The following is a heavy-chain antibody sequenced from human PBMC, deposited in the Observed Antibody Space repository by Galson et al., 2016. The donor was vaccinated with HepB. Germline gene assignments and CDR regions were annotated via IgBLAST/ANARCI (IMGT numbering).Heavy chain of an antibody. V-gene: IGHV1-8*01. CDR1: GYTFSNYD. CDR3: ARGGTLPKTNLYGMDV. CDR2: VNPKRGNT. J-gene: IGHJ6*02. Sequence: SVKVSCKASGYTFSNYDINWVRQAPGQGPEWMAWVNPKRGNTGYAQSFQARVTMTRDTPISTAYMELYSLTSEDTAVYFCARGGTLPKTNLYGMDVWGQGTTVTVSS. D-gene: IGHD2-8*01.